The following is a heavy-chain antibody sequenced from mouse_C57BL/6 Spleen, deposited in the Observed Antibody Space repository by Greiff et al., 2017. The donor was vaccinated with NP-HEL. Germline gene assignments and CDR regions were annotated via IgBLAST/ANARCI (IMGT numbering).Heavy chain of an antibody. J-gene: IGHJ4*01. CDR3: ARRDYGPHYYAMDY. D-gene: IGHD2-4*01. Sequence: VQLQQPGAELVKPGASVKMSCKASGYTFTSYWITWVKQRPGQGLEWIGDIYPGSGSTNYNEKFKSKATLTVDTSSSTAYMQLSSLTSEDSAVYYCARRDYGPHYYAMDYWGQGTSVTVSS. CDR2: IYPGSGST. CDR1: GYTFTSYW. V-gene: IGHV1-55*01.